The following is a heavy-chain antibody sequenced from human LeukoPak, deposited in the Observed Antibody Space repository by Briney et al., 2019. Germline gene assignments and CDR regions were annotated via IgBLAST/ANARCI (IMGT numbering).Heavy chain of an antibody. Sequence: SETLSLTCTVSGASFSSTSYFWGWIRQPPGRGLEYLGNIYYSGNTYNNPSLKSRVTLSADTSKNQYSLTVTSVTAADTAVYYCARFPRSLGYFDYWGQGILVTVSP. CDR2: IYYSGNT. V-gene: IGHV4-39*01. D-gene: IGHD2-15*01. CDR1: GASFSSTSYF. J-gene: IGHJ4*02. CDR3: ARFPRSLGYFDY.